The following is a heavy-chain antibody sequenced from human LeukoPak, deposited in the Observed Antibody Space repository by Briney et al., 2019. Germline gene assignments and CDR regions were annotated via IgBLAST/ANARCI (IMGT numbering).Heavy chain of an antibody. CDR2: IKQDGSEK. J-gene: IGHJ4*02. CDR1: GFTFSSYW. CDR3: ARATYYYDSSGYYKRYYFDY. Sequence: GGSLRLSCAASGFTFSSYWMSWVRQAPGKGLEWVANIKQDGSEKYYADSVKGRFTISRDNAKNSLYLQMNSLRAEDTAVYYCARATYYYDSSGYYKRYYFDYWGQGTLVTVSS. V-gene: IGHV3-7*01. D-gene: IGHD3-22*01.